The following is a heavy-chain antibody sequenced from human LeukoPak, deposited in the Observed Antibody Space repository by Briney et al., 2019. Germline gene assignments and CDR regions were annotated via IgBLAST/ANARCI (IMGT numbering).Heavy chain of an antibody. Sequence: NPGGSLRLSCAASGFTSGNAWMSWVRQAPGKGLEWVGRIKTKTEGETTDYAAPVKGRFTVSRDDPKNTLYLQMNSLKTEDTAVYYCATVQAGSNYEPLDYWGQGTLVTVSS. V-gene: IGHV3-15*01. CDR1: GFTSGNAW. CDR2: IKTKTEGETT. CDR3: ATVQAGSNYEPLDY. J-gene: IGHJ4*02. D-gene: IGHD1-26*01.